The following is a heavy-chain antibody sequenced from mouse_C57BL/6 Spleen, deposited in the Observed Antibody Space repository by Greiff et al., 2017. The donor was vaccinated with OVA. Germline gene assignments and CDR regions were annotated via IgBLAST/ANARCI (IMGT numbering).Heavy chain of an antibody. J-gene: IGHJ4*01. CDR1: GYSFTDYN. CDR3: ARSGYSPDYYAMDY. CDR2: INPNYGTT. Sequence: VHVKQSGPELVKPGASVKISCKASGYSFTDYNMNWVKQSNGKSLEWIGVINPNYGTTSYNQKFKGKATLTVDQSSSTAYMQLNSLTSEDSAVYYCARSGYSPDYYAMDYWGQGTSVTVSS. V-gene: IGHV1-39*01. D-gene: IGHD3-1*01.